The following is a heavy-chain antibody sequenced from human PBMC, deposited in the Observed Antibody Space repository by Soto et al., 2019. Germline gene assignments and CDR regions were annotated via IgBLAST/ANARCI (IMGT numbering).Heavy chain of an antibody. Sequence: ASVKVSCKASGYTFTTYFVHWVRQAPGQGLEWMGIINPSGVSTSYAQRFQGRLTMTRDTSTSTAYMELSRLRSDDTAVYYCARVRPYGSGKRYGMDVWGQGTTVTVSS. CDR1: GYTFTTYF. CDR3: ARVRPYGSGKRYGMDV. V-gene: IGHV1-46*01. CDR2: INPSGVST. J-gene: IGHJ6*02. D-gene: IGHD3-10*01.